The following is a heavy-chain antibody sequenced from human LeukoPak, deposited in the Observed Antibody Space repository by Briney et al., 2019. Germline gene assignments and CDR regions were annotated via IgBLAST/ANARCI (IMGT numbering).Heavy chain of an antibody. D-gene: IGHD3-22*01. CDR1: GYTFTSYY. Sequence: ASVKVSCKASGYTFTSYYMHWVRQAPGQGLEWMGIINPSGGSTSYAQKFQGRVTMTRDMSTSTVYMELSSLRSEDTAVYYCARGYYGSSGYSLLDIYFDYWGQGTLVTVSS. J-gene: IGHJ4*02. CDR2: INPSGGST. V-gene: IGHV1-46*01. CDR3: ARGYYGSSGYSLLDIYFDY.